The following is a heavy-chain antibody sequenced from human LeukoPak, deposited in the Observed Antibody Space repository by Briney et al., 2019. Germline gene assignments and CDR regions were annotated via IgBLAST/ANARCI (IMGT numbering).Heavy chain of an antibody. J-gene: IGHJ4*02. CDR1: GGPFSGYF. D-gene: IGHD3-10*01. Sequence: SETLSLTCAVSGGPFSGYFWSWIRQSSGKGLEWLGEIHNSGTTNYNPSLNSRVTISEDTSKNQFYLNLSSVTAADTAVYYCARRYYYNLGSFPFDFWGQGTLVTVSS. CDR2: IHNSGTT. V-gene: IGHV4-34*01. CDR3: ARRYYYNLGSFPFDF.